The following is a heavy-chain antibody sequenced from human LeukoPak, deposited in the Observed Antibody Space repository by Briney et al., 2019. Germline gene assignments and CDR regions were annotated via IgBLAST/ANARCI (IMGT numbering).Heavy chain of an antibody. D-gene: IGHD1-7*01. Sequence: PGGSLRLSCAASGFTFSSYSMNWVRQAPGKGLEWVSYISSSSSTIYYADSVKGRFTISRDNSKNTLYLQMNSLRAEDTAVYYCAKYARPIKNWNYAPGWFDPWGQGTLVTVSS. V-gene: IGHV3-48*01. J-gene: IGHJ5*02. CDR1: GFTFSSYS. CDR3: AKYARPIKNWNYAPGWFDP. CDR2: ISSSSSTI.